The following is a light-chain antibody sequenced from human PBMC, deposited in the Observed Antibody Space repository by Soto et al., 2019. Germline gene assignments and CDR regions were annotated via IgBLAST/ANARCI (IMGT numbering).Light chain of an antibody. Sequence: QSVLTQPPSASGTPGQRVTISCSGSSSNTGSNYVYWYQQLPGTAPKLLIYRNNQRPSGVPDRFSGSKSGTSASLAISGLRSEDEADYYCAAWDDSLSGLVFGGGTQLTVL. CDR1: SSNTGSNY. J-gene: IGLJ7*01. CDR2: RNN. CDR3: AAWDDSLSGLV. V-gene: IGLV1-47*01.